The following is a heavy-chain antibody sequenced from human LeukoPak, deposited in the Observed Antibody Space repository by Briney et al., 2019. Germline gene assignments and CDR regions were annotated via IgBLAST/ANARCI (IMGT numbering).Heavy chain of an antibody. CDR2: MNPNSGNT. V-gene: IGHV1-8*01. CDR1: GYTFTSYD. J-gene: IGHJ4*02. Sequence: ASVKVSCKASGYTFTSYDINWVRQATGQGLEWMGWMNPNSGNTGYAQKLQGRVTMTRNTSISTAYMELSSLRSEDTAVYYCARGKAYYDILTGYSAYYFDYWGQGTLVTVSS. CDR3: ARGKAYYDILTGYSAYYFDY. D-gene: IGHD3-9*01.